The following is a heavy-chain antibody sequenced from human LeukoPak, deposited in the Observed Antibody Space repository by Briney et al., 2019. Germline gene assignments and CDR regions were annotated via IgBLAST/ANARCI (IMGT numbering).Heavy chain of an antibody. CDR3: ARGGYYAATDI. J-gene: IGHJ4*02. V-gene: IGHV3-64*02. CDR2: IVSNGGNT. D-gene: IGHD3-3*01. CDR1: GLTFSSHA. Sequence: GGSLRLSCAASGLTFSSHAMHWVRQAPGKVLEYVSAIVSNGGNTYYADSVRGRFTISRDNSKDTVYLQMGSLRPEDTAVYYCARGGYYAATDIWGQGALVTVSS.